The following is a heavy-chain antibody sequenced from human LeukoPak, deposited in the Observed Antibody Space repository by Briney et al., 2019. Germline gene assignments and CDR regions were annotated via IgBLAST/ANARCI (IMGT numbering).Heavy chain of an antibody. V-gene: IGHV3-20*04. CDR2: INWNGEST. CDR3: ASEGYSSRIYYYHYMDV. D-gene: IGHD6-13*01. CDR1: GFTFDDYG. Sequence: GGSLRLSCAVSGFTFDDYGMSWVRQVPGKGPEWVSGINWNGESTGYADSVKGRFTISRDNAKNSLYLQMNSLRAEDTALYYCASEGYSSRIYYYHYMDVWGKGTTVTVSS. J-gene: IGHJ6*03.